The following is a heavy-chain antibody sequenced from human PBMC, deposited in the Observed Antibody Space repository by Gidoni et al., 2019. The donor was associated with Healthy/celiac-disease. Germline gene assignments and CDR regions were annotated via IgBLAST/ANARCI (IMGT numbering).Heavy chain of an antibody. CDR1: GFTFSSYS. CDR2: ISSSSSYI. D-gene: IGHD3-10*01. CDR3: ARDFRVRGVIIPQVATSDAFDI. J-gene: IGHJ3*02. Sequence: EVQLVESGGGLVKPGGSLRLSCAASGFTFSSYSMNWVRQAPGKGLEWVSSISSSSSYIYYADSVKGRFTISRDNAKNSLYLQMNSLRAEDTAVYYCARDFRVRGVIIPQVATSDAFDIWGQGTMVTVSS. V-gene: IGHV3-21*01.